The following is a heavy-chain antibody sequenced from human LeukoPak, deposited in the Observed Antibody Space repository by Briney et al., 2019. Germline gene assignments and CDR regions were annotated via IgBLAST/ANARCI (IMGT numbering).Heavy chain of an antibody. CDR1: GFTFSSYA. CDR3: TADRSEYYYYYMDV. Sequence: GGSLRLSCAASGFTFSSYAMSWVRQAPGKWLEWVSTISGSATSTYYADSVKGRFTISRDNSKNTLYLQMNSLKTEDTAVYYCTADRSEYYYYYMDVWGKGTTVTISS. J-gene: IGHJ6*03. CDR2: ISGSATST. V-gene: IGHV3-23*01.